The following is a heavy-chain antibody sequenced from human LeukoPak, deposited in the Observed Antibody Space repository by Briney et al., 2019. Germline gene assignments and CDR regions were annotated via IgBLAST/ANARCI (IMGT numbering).Heavy chain of an antibody. Sequence: GGSLRLSCAAPGFTFSSYAISWVRQAPGKGLEWVSAISGSGGSTYYADSVKGRFTISRDNSKNTLYLQMNSLRAEDTAVYYCAKDKMIVVVMWFDPWGQGTLVTVSS. CDR2: ISGSGGST. CDR3: AKDKMIVVVMWFDP. J-gene: IGHJ5*02. D-gene: IGHD3-22*01. V-gene: IGHV3-23*01. CDR1: GFTFSSYA.